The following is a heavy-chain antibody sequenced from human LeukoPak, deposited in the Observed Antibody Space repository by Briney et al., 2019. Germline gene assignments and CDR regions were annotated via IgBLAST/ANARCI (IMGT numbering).Heavy chain of an antibody. CDR1: GFTFSSYN. CDR2: ISSSSSTI. V-gene: IGHV3-48*01. CDR3: ARGAAAIAFEI. J-gene: IGHJ3*02. D-gene: IGHD6-13*01. Sequence: GGSLRLSCAASGFTFSSYNMTWVRQAPGTGLEWVSYISSSSSTIYYADSVKGRFTISRDNAKNSLYLQMNSLRAEDTAVYYCARGAAAIAFEIWGQGTMVTVSS.